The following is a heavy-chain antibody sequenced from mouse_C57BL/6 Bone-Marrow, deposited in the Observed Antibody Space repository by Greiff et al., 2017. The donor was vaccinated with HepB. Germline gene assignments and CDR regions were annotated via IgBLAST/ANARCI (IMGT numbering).Heavy chain of an antibody. CDR2: IHPNSGST. V-gene: IGHV1-64*01. J-gene: IGHJ3*01. CDR3: GITTVVALPEFAY. CDR1: GYTFTSYW. D-gene: IGHD1-1*01. Sequence: QVQLQQPGAELVKPGASVKLSCKASGYTFTSYWMHWVKQRPGQGLEWIGMIHPNSGSTNYNEKFKSKATLTVDKSSSTAYMQLSSLTSEDSAVYYCGITTVVALPEFAYWGQGTLVTVSA.